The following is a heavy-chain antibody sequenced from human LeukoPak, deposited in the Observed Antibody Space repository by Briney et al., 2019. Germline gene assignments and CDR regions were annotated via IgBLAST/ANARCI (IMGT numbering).Heavy chain of an antibody. J-gene: IGHJ5*02. CDR3: ARRSHYDILTGRNWFDP. D-gene: IGHD3-9*01. V-gene: IGHV4-34*01. CDR2: INHSGST. Sequence: SETLSLTCAVYGGSFSGYYWSWIRQPPGKGLEWIGEINHSGSTNYNPSLKSRVTISVDTSKNQFSLKLSSVTAADTAVYYCARRSHYDILTGRNWFDPWGQGTLVTVSS. CDR1: GGSFSGYY.